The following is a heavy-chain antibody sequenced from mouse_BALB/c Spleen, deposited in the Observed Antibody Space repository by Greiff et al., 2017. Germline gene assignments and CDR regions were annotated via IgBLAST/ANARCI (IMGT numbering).Heavy chain of an antibody. CDR2: INPGSGGT. J-gene: IGHJ4*01. CDR1: GYAFTNYL. D-gene: IGHD2-14*01. V-gene: IGHV1-54*01. CDR3: ARQEYRYDGVPYYAMCY. Sequence: QVQLQQSGAELVRPGTSVKVSCKASGYAFTNYLIEWVKQRPGQGLEWIGVINPGSGGTNYNEKFKGKATLTADKSSSTAYMQLSSLTSDDSAVYFYARQEYRYDGVPYYAMCYGGQGTSVTVSS.